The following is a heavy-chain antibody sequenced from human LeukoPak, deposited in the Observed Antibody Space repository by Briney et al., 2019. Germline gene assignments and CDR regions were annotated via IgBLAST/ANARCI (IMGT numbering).Heavy chain of an antibody. Sequence: AGGSLRLSCAASGFTFSSYAMSWVRQAPGKGLEWVSAISGSGGSTYYADSVKGRFTISRDNSKNTLYLQMNSLRAEDTAVYYCAKDITYYYDSSGFGAFDIWGQGTMVTVSS. CDR1: GFTFSSYA. CDR2: ISGSGGST. CDR3: AKDITYYYDSSGFGAFDI. J-gene: IGHJ3*02. D-gene: IGHD3-22*01. V-gene: IGHV3-23*01.